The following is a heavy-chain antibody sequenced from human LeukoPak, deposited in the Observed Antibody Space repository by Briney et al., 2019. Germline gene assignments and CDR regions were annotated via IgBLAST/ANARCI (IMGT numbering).Heavy chain of an antibody. CDR1: GFTFDDYA. D-gene: IGHD3-22*01. CDR3: AKDWGAYYDSSGFYSGDFDY. J-gene: IGHJ4*02. V-gene: IGHV3-43*02. CDR2: FGGDGGST. Sequence: GGSLRLSCAASGFTFDDYAMHWVRQAPGKGLEWVSLFGGDGGSTYYADSVKGRFTISRDNSKNSLYLQMNSLRTEDTALYYCAKDWGAYYDSSGFYSGDFDYWGQGTLVTVSS.